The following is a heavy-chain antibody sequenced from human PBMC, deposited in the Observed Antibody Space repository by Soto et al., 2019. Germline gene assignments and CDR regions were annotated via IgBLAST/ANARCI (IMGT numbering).Heavy chain of an antibody. Sequence: EVQLVESGGGLVQPGGSLRLSCAASGFTFSDYWMHWVRQAPGKGLEWVSRINTDGRTTTYVDSVEGRLTIARDNAKNTLYLQMSRLRAEDTAVYFCARPLTKYDDSAGPLDSWGQGTRVTVSS. CDR1: GFTFSDYW. J-gene: IGHJ4*02. D-gene: IGHD4-17*01. V-gene: IGHV3-74*03. CDR2: INTDGRTT. CDR3: ARPLTKYDDSAGPLDS.